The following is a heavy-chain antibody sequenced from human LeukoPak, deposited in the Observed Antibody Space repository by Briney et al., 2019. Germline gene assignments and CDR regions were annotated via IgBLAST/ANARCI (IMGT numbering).Heavy chain of an antibody. J-gene: IGHJ6*02. CDR3: ARDSMIVVVITYYYYGMDV. V-gene: IGHV1-69*13. CDR2: IIPIFGTA. Sequence: SVKVSCKASGGTFSSYAISWVRQAPGQGLEWMGGIIPIFGTANYAQKFQGRVTITADESTSTAYMELSSLRSEDTAVYYCARDSMIVVVITYYYYGMDVWGQGTTVTVSS. D-gene: IGHD3-22*01. CDR1: GGTFSSYA.